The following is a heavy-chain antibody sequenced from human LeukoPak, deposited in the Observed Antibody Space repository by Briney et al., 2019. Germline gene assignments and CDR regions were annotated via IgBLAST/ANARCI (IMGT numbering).Heavy chain of an antibody. CDR1: GYSFTSYW. Sequence: GESLQISCKGSGYSFTSYWIGWVRQMPGKGLEWMGIIYPGDSDTRYSPSFQGQVTISADKSISTAYLQWSSLKASDTAMYYCARLGPVIAAAGSFDYWGQGTLVTVSS. CDR3: ARLGPVIAAAGSFDY. D-gene: IGHD6-13*01. J-gene: IGHJ4*02. CDR2: IYPGDSDT. V-gene: IGHV5-51*01.